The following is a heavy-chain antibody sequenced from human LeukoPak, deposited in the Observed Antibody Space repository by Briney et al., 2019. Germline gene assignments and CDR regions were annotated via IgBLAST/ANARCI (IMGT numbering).Heavy chain of an antibody. Sequence: PGESLRLSCAASGFTFSKHGMTWVRQAPGKGLEWVSGISSDGGSTYYADSVKGRFTISRDNSKNTLYLQMNSLRAEDTAVYYCARALRGTGDLDYWGQGTLVTVSS. CDR1: GFTFSKHG. V-gene: IGHV3-23*01. D-gene: IGHD7-27*01. J-gene: IGHJ4*02. CDR2: ISSDGGST. CDR3: ARALRGTGDLDY.